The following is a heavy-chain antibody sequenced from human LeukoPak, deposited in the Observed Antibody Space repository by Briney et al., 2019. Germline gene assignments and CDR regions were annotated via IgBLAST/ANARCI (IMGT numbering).Heavy chain of an antibody. V-gene: IGHV3-20*04. CDR2: INWNGGST. D-gene: IGHD4-23*01. CDR3: ARVAAGYSVNYFDY. J-gene: IGHJ4*02. CDR1: GFTFDDYG. Sequence: GGSLRLSCAASGFTFDDYGMSWVRQVPGKGLEWVSGINWNGGSTGYADSVKGRFTISRDNVENSLYLQMNSLRDEDTAVYYCARVAAGYSVNYFDYWGQGTLVTVSS.